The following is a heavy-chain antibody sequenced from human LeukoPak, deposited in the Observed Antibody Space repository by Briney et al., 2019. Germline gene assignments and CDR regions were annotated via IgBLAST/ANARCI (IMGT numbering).Heavy chain of an antibody. CDR1: GGAINSGDYY. CDR2: IYYTGST. D-gene: IGHD5-12*01. J-gene: IGHJ5*02. Sequence: SQTLSLTCTVSGGAINSGDYYWSWIRQPPGKGLEWIGYIYYTGSTYYNPSLKSRVTISVDKSKNQFSLKLSSVTAADTAVYYCARGNVDIVATINWFDPWGQGTLVTVSS. CDR3: ARGNVDIVATINWFDP. V-gene: IGHV4-30-4*01.